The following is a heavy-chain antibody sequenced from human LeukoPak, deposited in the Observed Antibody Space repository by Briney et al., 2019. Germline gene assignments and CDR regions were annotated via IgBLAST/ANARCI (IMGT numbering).Heavy chain of an antibody. D-gene: IGHD3-10*01. CDR2: ISSSSSTI. Sequence: LSLTCAVYGGSFSGYYWSWVRQAPGKGLEWVSYISSSSSTIYYADSVKGRFTISRDNAKNSLYLQMNSLRAEDTAVYYCAKDGRRITVHDYWGQGTLVTVSS. J-gene: IGHJ4*02. CDR1: GGSFSGYY. V-gene: IGHV3-11*01. CDR3: AKDGRRITVHDY.